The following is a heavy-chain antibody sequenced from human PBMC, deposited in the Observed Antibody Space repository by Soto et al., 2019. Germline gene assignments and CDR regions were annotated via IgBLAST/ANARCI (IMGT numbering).Heavy chain of an antibody. J-gene: IGHJ6*02. CDR3: ARADQRYFDGAQGPYYYYGMDV. V-gene: IGHV5-10-1*01. Sequence: GESLKISCKGSGYSFTSYWISWVRQMPGKGLEWMGRIDPSDSYTNYSPSFQGHVTISADKSISTAYLQWSSLKASDTAMYYCARADQRYFDGAQGPYYYYGMDVWGQGTTVTVSS. CDR2: IDPSDSYT. D-gene: IGHD3-9*01. CDR1: GYSFTSYW.